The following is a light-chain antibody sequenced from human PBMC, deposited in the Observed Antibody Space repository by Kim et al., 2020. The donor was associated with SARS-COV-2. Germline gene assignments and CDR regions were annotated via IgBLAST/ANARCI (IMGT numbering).Light chain of an antibody. J-gene: IGLJ1*01. CDR2: HDS. CDR3: QAWDSSTYV. Sequence: PERPAIPPRSGDKVGDKYPRWYQHETGQSPVLLKYHDSKRPAGIPERFSGSNSWNTATLTISGTQAMDEADYYCQAWDSSTYVFGTGTKVTVL. V-gene: IGLV3-1*01. CDR1: KVGDKY.